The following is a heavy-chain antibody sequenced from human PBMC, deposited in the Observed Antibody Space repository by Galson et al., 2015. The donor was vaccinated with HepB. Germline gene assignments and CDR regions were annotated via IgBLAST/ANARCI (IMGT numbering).Heavy chain of an antibody. Sequence: SLRLSCAASGFTFSSYAMSWVRQAPGKGLEWVSAISGSGGSTYYADSVKGRFTISRDNSKNTLYLQMNSLRAEDTAVYYCAKPRLPVTDAFDIWGQGTMVTVSS. V-gene: IGHV3-23*01. CDR2: ISGSGGST. D-gene: IGHD4-11*01. CDR3: AKPRLPVTDAFDI. CDR1: GFTFSSYA. J-gene: IGHJ3*02.